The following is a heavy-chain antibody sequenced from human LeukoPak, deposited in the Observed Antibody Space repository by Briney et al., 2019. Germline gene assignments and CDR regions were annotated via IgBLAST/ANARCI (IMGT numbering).Heavy chain of an antibody. J-gene: IGHJ4*02. CDR1: GFTFSSYW. CDR3: ARDSASGLNSWYFQSPDY. CDR2: ISSSGSTI. D-gene: IGHD6-13*01. V-gene: IGHV3-48*04. Sequence: GGSLRLSCAASGFTFSSYWMNWVRQAPGKGLEWVSYISSSGSTIYYADSVKGRFTISRDNAKNSLYLQMNSLRAEDTAVYYCARDSASGLNSWYFQSPDYWGQGTLVTVSS.